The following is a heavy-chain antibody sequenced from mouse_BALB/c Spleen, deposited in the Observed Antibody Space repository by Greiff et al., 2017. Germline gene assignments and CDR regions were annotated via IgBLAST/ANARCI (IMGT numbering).Heavy chain of an antibody. V-gene: IGHV6-6*02. Sequence: EVKVEESGGGLVQPGGSMKLSCVASGFTFSNYWMNWVRQSPEKGLEWVAEIRLKSNNYATHYAESVKGRFTISRDDSKSSVYLQMNNLRAEDTGIYYCTRSMITHFDYWGQGTTLTVSS. CDR3: TRSMITHFDY. CDR2: IRLKSNNYAT. CDR1: GFTFSNYW. J-gene: IGHJ2*01. D-gene: IGHD2-4*01.